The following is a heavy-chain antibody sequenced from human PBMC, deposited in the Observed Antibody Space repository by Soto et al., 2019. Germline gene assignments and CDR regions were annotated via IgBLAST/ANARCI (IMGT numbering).Heavy chain of an antibody. CDR1: GYTFTGYY. J-gene: IGHJ1*01. D-gene: IGHD4-17*01. CDR3: ASPDLDYGDYVGYFQH. Sequence: GASVKVSCKASGYTFTGYYMHWVRQAPGQGLEWMGWINPNSGGTNYAQKFQGRVTMTRDTSISTAYMELSRLRSDDTAVYYCASPDLDYGDYVGYFQHWGQGTLVTVSS. V-gene: IGHV1-2*02. CDR2: INPNSGGT.